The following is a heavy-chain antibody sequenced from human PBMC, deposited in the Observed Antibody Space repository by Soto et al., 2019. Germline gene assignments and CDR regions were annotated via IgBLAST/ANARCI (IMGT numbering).Heavy chain of an antibody. Sequence: QVHLQESGPGLVKPSGTLSLICTVSGNSMFNYYWSWIRQPAGKGLEWIGRVYTDGTAIYNPSLKSRVTMSVDMSKNQFTLNVNSVTAADTAVYYCAKGGFVDGDYIHYVMDVWGQGATVIVS. J-gene: IGHJ6*02. CDR2: VYTDGTA. D-gene: IGHD4-17*01. V-gene: IGHV4-4*07. CDR3: AKGGFVDGDYIHYVMDV. CDR1: GNSMFNYY.